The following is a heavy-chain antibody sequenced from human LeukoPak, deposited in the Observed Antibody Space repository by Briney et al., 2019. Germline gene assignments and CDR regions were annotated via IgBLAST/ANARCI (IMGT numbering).Heavy chain of an antibody. Sequence: ASVKVSCKASGYTCISYYIHWVRQAPGQGLEWMGIINPSAGSTSYAQKFQGRVTMTRDTSTNTVYMELSSLGSEDTAVYYCARRGSGSSVGDYWGQGTLVTVSS. CDR3: ARRGSGSSVGDY. V-gene: IGHV1-46*01. CDR2: INPSAGST. D-gene: IGHD1-26*01. CDR1: GYTCISYY. J-gene: IGHJ4*02.